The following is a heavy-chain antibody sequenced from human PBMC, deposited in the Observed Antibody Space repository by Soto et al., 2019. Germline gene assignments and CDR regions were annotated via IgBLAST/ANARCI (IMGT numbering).Heavy chain of an antibody. CDR1: GYSFTSYW. Sequence: GESLKISCKGSGYSFTSYWIGWVRQMPGKGLEWMGIIYPGDSDTRYSPSFQGQVTISADKSISTAYLQWSSLKASDTAMYYCARISSKTYYHYGMDVWGQGTTVTVSS. V-gene: IGHV5-51*01. CDR2: IYPGDSDT. J-gene: IGHJ6*02. CDR3: ARISSKTYYHYGMDV. D-gene: IGHD6-6*01.